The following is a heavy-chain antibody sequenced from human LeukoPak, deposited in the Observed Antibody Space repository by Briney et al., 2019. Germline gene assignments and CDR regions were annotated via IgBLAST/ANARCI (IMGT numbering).Heavy chain of an antibody. Sequence: GGSLRLSCAASGFTVSSNYMSWVRQAPGKGLEWVSVIYSGGSAYYADSVKGRFTISRDNSKNTLYLQMNSLRAEDTAVYYCARVKGQENFYYYYMDVWGKGTTVTISS. CDR3: ARVKGQENFYYYYMDV. V-gene: IGHV3-53*01. CDR2: IYSGGSA. CDR1: GFTVSSNY. J-gene: IGHJ6*03.